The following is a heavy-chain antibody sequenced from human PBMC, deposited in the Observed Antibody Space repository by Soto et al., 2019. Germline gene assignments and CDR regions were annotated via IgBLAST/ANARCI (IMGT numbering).Heavy chain of an antibody. CDR2: IGESGTPT. Sequence: GVSLGLSCAASGFTFSSYAMKWVRQAPGKGLEWVSLIGESGTPTYYADSVKGRFTISRDNSGNTLFLEMYSLRAEDTAVYYCARYIPGVRYYGMDVWGQGTTVTVSS. CDR3: ARYIPGVRYYGMDV. J-gene: IGHJ6*02. D-gene: IGHD2-2*01. V-gene: IGHV3-23*01. CDR1: GFTFSSYA.